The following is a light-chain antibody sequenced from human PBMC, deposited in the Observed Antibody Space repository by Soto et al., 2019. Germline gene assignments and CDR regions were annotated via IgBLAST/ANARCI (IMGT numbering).Light chain of an antibody. J-gene: IGKJ5*01. CDR2: GTS. V-gene: IGKV3-20*01. CDR3: QQFDDSVT. CDR1: HSVSRTY. Sequence: MVLTQSPCTLSLSPGARATLSCRASHSVSRTYLAWYQQKPGQAPRLLIYGTSDRATGTPDRFSGSGSGTDFTLTISRLEPEDSAVYYCQQFDDSVTFGQGTRLEIK.